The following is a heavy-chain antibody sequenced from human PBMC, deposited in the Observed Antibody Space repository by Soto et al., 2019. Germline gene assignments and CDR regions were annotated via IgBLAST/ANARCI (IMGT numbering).Heavy chain of an antibody. J-gene: IGHJ4*02. D-gene: IGHD1-26*01. CDR3: ATSEGGGSNGPTTY. CDR2: MNSDGSNT. V-gene: IGHV3-74*01. CDR1: GFTFSNYW. Sequence: EVQLVESGGALVQPGGSLRLSCAASGFTFSNYWMHWVRQAPGKGLVWISRMNSDGSNTAYADAVKGRFTISRDNAKNTLYLQMSSLRVEDTAVYYCATSEGGGSNGPTTYWGQGTLVTVSS.